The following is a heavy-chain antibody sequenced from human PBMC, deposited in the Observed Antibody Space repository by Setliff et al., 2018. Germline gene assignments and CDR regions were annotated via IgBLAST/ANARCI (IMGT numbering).Heavy chain of an antibody. CDR2: IDTSSTWI. V-gene: IGHV3-21*04. Sequence: LRLSCAASGFTFSSYWMNWIRQAPGQGLEWVSSIDTSSTWIYYADSVKGRFTISRDNAENSLYLQMNSLRAEDTAVYYCASTQRGTSSECWGQGTLVTVSS. J-gene: IGHJ4*02. D-gene: IGHD6-6*01. CDR1: GFTFSSYW. CDR3: ASTQRGTSSEC.